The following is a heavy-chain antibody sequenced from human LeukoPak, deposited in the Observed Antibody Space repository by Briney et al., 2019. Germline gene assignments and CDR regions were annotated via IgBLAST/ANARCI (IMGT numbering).Heavy chain of an antibody. V-gene: IGHV3-53*01. CDR2: IYPDGRT. CDR1: GSY. D-gene: IGHD6-13*01. Sequence: GSLRLSCAASGSYMTWVRQAPGKWLEWVSLIYPDGRTYYTDSVKGRFTISRDNSKNTLYLQMNSLRAEDTAVYYCARGIGTSWSLDQWGQGTLVTVSS. J-gene: IGHJ4*02. CDR3: ARGIGTSWSLDQ.